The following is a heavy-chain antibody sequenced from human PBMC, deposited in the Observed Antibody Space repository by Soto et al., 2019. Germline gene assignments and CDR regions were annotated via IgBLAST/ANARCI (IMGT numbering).Heavy chain of an antibody. J-gene: IGHJ4*02. CDR3: ARQSFRYIGFVPYFDY. D-gene: IGHD1-20*01. Sequence: SETLSLTCTFSGGSIGSSSYYWGWIRQPPGKGLEWIGSIYYSGSTYYNPSLKSRVTISVDTSKNQFSLKLSSVTAADTAVYYCARQSFRYIGFVPYFDYWGQGTLVTVSS. V-gene: IGHV4-39*01. CDR1: GGSIGSSSYY. CDR2: IYYSGST.